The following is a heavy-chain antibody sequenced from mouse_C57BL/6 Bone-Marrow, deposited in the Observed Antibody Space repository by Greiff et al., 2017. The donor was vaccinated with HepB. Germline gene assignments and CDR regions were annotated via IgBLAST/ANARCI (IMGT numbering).Heavy chain of an antibody. CDR3: ARRGYGSLPWFAY. V-gene: IGHV1-69*01. J-gene: IGHJ3*01. CDR2: IDPSDSYT. Sequence: QVQLQQPGAELVMPGASVKLSCKASGYTFTSYWMHWVKQRPGQGLEWIGEIDPSDSYTNYNQKFKGKSTLTVDKSSSTAYMQLSSLTSEDSAVYYCARRGYGSLPWFAYWGQGTLVTVSA. D-gene: IGHD1-1*01. CDR1: GYTFTSYW.